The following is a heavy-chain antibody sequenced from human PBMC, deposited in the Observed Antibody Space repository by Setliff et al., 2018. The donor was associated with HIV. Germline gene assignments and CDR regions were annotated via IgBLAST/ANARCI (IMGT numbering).Heavy chain of an antibody. CDR1: GDTFSNYA. CDR2: IIPIFGTA. V-gene: IGHV1-69*13. D-gene: IGHD3-10*01. Sequence: SVKVSCKASGDTFSNYAISWVRQAPGQGLEWMGGIIPIFGTANYAQKFQGRVTITADESTSTAYMELSSLRSEDTAVYYCASPSPGGYYFDYWGQGTLVTVSS. J-gene: IGHJ4*02. CDR3: ASPSPGGYYFDY.